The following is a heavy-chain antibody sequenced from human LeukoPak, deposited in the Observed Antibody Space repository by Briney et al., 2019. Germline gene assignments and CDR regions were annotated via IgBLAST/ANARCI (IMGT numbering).Heavy chain of an antibody. J-gene: IGHJ4*02. CDR2: VWFDGSKE. Sequence: GGSLRLSCAASGFSFSTYGMHWVRRAPGKGLEWVAIVWFDGSKEYYADSVKDRFTISRDNSKNTLYLQMSSLRAEDTAVYYCARDRGDYYYLDYWGQGTLVTVSS. D-gene: IGHD3-3*01. CDR3: ARDRGDYYYLDY. V-gene: IGHV3-33*01. CDR1: GFSFSTYG.